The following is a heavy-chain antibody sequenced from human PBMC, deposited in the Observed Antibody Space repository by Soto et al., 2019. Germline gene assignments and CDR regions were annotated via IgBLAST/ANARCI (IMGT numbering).Heavy chain of an antibody. J-gene: IGHJ4*02. CDR3: AARSPAFDY. Sequence: QVQLVQSGPEVKKPGASVKVSCRTSGYTFTSFGISWVRQAPGQGLEWMGWISTDTGHTNYAQKFQGRVTMTTDTSTSTGYMELRSLSYDDTAVYYCAARSPAFDYWGQGTLVTVST. V-gene: IGHV1-18*01. CDR1: GYTFTSFG. CDR2: ISTDTGHT.